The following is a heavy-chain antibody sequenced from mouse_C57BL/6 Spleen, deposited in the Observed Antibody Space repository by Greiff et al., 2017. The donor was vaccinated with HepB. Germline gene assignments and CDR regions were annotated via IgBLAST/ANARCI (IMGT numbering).Heavy chain of an antibody. Sequence: EVKLVESGGGLVKPGGSLKLSCAASGFTFSDYGMHWVRQAPEKGLEWVAYISSGSSTIYYADTVKGRFTISRDNAKNTLFLQMTILRSEDTAMYYCASGSRKFGAMDYWGQGTSVTVSS. CDR2: ISSGSSTI. D-gene: IGHD1-1*01. V-gene: IGHV5-17*01. CDR1: GFTFSDYG. J-gene: IGHJ4*01. CDR3: ASGSRKFGAMDY.